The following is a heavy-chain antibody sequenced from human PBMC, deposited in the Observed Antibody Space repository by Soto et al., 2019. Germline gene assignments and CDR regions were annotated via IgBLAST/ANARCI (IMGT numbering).Heavy chain of an antibody. D-gene: IGHD3-22*01. Sequence: SVKVSFKASGGTFSSYAISWLRQAPGQGLEWMGGIIPIFGTANYAQKFQGRVTITADESTSTAYMELSSLRSEDTAVYYCASAHYYDSSGPATNWFDPWGQGTLVTVSS. V-gene: IGHV1-69*13. J-gene: IGHJ5*02. CDR3: ASAHYYDSSGPATNWFDP. CDR2: IIPIFGTA. CDR1: GGTFSSYA.